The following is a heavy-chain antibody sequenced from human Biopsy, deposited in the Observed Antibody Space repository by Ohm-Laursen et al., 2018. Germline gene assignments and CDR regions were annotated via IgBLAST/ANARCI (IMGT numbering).Heavy chain of an antibody. J-gene: IGHJ3*02. D-gene: IGHD3-10*02. CDR1: GFNYNIYG. V-gene: IGHV3-30*18. Sequence: RSLRLSCTASGFNYNIYGMHWVRQAPGKGLEWVAVISYDGSNTYYEDSVKGRLIISRDNSKNTLYLQMNSLGAEDTAVYYCAKVYNMFGQPSPDAFDIWGQGTMVTVSS. CDR3: AKVYNMFGQPSPDAFDI. CDR2: ISYDGSNT.